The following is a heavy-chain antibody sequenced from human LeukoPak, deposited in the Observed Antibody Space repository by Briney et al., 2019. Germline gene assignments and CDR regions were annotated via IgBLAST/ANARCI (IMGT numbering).Heavy chain of an antibody. Sequence: SETLSLTCAVYGGSFSGYYWSWIRQPPGKGLEWIGEINHSGSTNYNPSLKSRVTISVDTSKNQFSLKLSSVTAADTAVYYCARGAQLWLAYYYGMDVWGQGTTVTVSS. J-gene: IGHJ6*02. CDR1: GGSFSGYY. CDR2: INHSGST. D-gene: IGHD5-18*01. V-gene: IGHV4-34*01. CDR3: ARGAQLWLAYYYGMDV.